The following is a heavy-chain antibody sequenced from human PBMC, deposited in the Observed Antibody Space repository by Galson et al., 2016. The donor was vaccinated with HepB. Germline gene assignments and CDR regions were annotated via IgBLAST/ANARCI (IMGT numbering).Heavy chain of an antibody. CDR3: ARDSGYNHFDY. J-gene: IGHJ4*02. Sequence: SLRLSCAASGFIFSGSGMHWVRQAPGKGLEWLAVIWYDGSQKYYIDSVKGRFTISRDNSKNRLYLEMNSLRDEDKAVYYCARDSGYNHFDYWGQGTLVTVSS. D-gene: IGHD1-1*01. V-gene: IGHV3-33*01. CDR2: IWYDGSQK. CDR1: GFIFSGSG.